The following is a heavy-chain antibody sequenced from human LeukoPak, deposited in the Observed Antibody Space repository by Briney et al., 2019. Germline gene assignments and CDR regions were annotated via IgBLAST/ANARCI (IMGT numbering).Heavy chain of an antibody. V-gene: IGHV4-4*02. D-gene: IGHD3-10*01. Sequence: SETLSLTCAVSGGSISSSNWWSWVRQPPGKGLEWIGEIYHSGSTNYNPSLKSRVTISVDKSKNQFSLKLSSVTAADTAVYYCARGLGFGESYFDYWGQGTLVTVSS. CDR2: IYHSGST. CDR1: GGSISSSNW. CDR3: ARGLGFGESYFDY. J-gene: IGHJ4*02.